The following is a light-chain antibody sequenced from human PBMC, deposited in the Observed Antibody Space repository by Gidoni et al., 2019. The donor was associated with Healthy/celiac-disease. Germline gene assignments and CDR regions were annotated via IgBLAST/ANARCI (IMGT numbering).Light chain of an antibody. CDR2: RNN. CDR1: SSNIGSNY. Sequence: QSVLTQPHSASGTPGQRVTISCSGSSSNIGSNYVYWYQQPPGTAPKLLIYRNNQRPSGVPDRFSASKAGTSASLAISGLRSEDEADYYCAAWDDSLSGPVVVFGGWTKLTVL. V-gene: IGLV1-47*01. J-gene: IGLJ2*01. CDR3: AAWDDSLSGPVVV.